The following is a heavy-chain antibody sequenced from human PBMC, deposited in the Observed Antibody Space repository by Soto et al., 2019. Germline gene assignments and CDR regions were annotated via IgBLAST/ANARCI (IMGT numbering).Heavy chain of an antibody. CDR2: IDWDDDK. D-gene: IGHD3-22*01. CDR3: ARIRDDSSGYYEGAFDY. V-gene: IGHV2-70*01. Sequence: GSGPTLVNPTQTLTLTCTFSGFSLSTSGMCVSWIRQPPGKALEWLALIDWDDDKYYSTSLKTRLTISKDTSKNQVVLTMTNMDPVDTATYYCARIRDDSSGYYEGAFDYWGQGTLVTVSS. CDR1: GFSLSTSGMC. J-gene: IGHJ4*02.